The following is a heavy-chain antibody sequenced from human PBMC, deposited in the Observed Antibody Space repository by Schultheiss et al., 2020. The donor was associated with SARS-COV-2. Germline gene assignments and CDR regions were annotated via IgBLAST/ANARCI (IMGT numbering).Heavy chain of an antibody. J-gene: IGHJ5*02. CDR2: IYYSGST. CDR3: ARGTVVVPAAMAIRWFDP. CDR1: GGSISSYY. V-gene: IGHV4-59*01. D-gene: IGHD2-2*01. Sequence: SETLSLTCTVSGGSISSYYWSWIRQPPGKGLEWIGYIYYSGSTNYNPSLKSRVTISVDTSKNQFSLKLSSVTAADTAVYYCARGTVVVPAAMAIRWFDPWGQGTLVTVSS.